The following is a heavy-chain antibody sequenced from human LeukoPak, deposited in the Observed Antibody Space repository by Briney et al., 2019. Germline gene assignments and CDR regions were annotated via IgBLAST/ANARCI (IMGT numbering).Heavy chain of an antibody. Sequence: PGGSLRLSCAASGFTVSSNFMSWVRQAPGKGLVWVSVIYSGGTTYYADSVKGRFTISRDISKNTLHLQMNSLRAEDTAVYYCARDGYGYNYMDVWGRGTTVTVSS. CDR1: GFTVSSNF. V-gene: IGHV3-53*01. CDR2: IYSGGTT. CDR3: ARDGYGYNYMDV. D-gene: IGHD5-12*01. J-gene: IGHJ6*03.